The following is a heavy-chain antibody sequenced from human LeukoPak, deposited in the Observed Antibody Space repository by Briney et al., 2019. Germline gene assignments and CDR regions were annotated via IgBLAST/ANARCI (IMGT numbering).Heavy chain of an antibody. CDR1: GFTVVSDS. D-gene: IGHD5-18*01. V-gene: IGHV3-21*01. CDR3: ASAQHTRHRYGYSFDY. Sequence: GGCLRLSCSASGFTVVSDSISWGRAGPGKGFGWVSSISISSSYIYYADSVKCRFTISRDNAKNSLYLEINSLRAEDTAVYYCASAQHTRHRYGYSFDYWGQGTLVTVSS. CDR2: ISISSSYI. J-gene: IGHJ4*02.